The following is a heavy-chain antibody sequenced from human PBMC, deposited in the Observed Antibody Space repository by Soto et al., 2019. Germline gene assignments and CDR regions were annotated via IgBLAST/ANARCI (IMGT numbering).Heavy chain of an antibody. Sequence: EVQLLESGGGLVQPGGSLRLSCAASGFTFSSYAMSWVRQAPGKGLEWVSAISGSGGSTYYADSVKGRFTISRDSSKNTLYLQMNSLRAEDTAVYYCAKDVVLLWFGWRYGLWGQGTLVTVSS. CDR2: ISGSGGST. D-gene: IGHD3-10*01. CDR1: GFTFSSYA. J-gene: IGHJ4*02. CDR3: AKDVVLLWFGWRYGL. V-gene: IGHV3-23*01.